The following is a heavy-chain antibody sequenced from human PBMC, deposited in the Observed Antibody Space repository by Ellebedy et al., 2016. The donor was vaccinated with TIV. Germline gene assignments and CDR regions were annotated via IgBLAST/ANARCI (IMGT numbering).Heavy chain of an antibody. CDR2: IYHRGSP. V-gene: IGHV4-38-2*01. Sequence: MPSETLSLTCSVSGYSISSGYYWAWIRQPPGKGLEWIGSIYHRGSPYYNPSLKSRVAISVYTSKNQFSLNLSSVTAADTAVYYCARWAVAIPFDYWGQGTLVTVSS. CDR3: ARWAVAIPFDY. J-gene: IGHJ4*02. CDR1: GYSISSGYY. D-gene: IGHD2-21*01.